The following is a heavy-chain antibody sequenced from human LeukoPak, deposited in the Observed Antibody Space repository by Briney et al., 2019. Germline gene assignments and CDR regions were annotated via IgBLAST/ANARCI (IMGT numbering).Heavy chain of an antibody. V-gene: IGHV3-49*04. CDR1: GFTFGDYA. Sequence: GGSLRLSCTASGFTFGDYAMTWVRQAPGKGLEWVGFIRSKAYGGTTECAASVKGRFTISRDDSKSIAYLQMNSLKTEDTAVYYCTRDQTPYYWGQGTLVTVSS. CDR2: IRSKAYGGTT. CDR3: TRDQTPYY. J-gene: IGHJ4*02.